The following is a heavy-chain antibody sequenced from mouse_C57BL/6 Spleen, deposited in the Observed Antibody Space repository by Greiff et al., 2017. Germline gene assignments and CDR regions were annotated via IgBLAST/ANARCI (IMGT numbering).Heavy chain of an antibody. J-gene: IGHJ2*01. CDR3: ARNDYDYFDY. Sequence: QVHVKQPGAELVKPGASVKMSCKASGYTFTSYWITWVKQRPGQGLEWIGDIYPGSGSTNYNEKFKSKATLTVDTSSSTAYMQLSSLTSEDSAVYYCARNDYDYFDYWGQGTTLTVSS. D-gene: IGHD2-4*01. CDR1: GYTFTSYW. CDR2: IYPGSGST. V-gene: IGHV1-55*01.